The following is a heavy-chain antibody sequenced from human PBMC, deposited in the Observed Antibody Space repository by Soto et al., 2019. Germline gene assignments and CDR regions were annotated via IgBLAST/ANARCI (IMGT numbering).Heavy chain of an antibody. CDR1: EFTFSNYA. CDR3: AKNPGYYYDSTGDHFDY. J-gene: IGHJ4*02. Sequence: EVQLLESGGGLVQPGGSLRLSCAASEFTFSNYAMSWVRQAPGKGLEWVSAISYGGGTTYYADSVKGRFTISRDNSKNTVDLQKNTLRAEDRAVYYCAKNPGYYYDSTGDHFDYWGQGTLVTVSS. D-gene: IGHD3-22*01. CDR2: ISYGGGTT. V-gene: IGHV3-23*01.